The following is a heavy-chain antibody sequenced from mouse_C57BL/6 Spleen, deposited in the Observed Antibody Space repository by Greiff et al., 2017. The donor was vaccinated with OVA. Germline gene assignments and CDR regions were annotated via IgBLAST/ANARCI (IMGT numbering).Heavy chain of an antibody. CDR1: GYTFTSYW. Sequence: QVQLKQPGAELVRPGSSVKLSCKASGYTFTSYWMHWVKQRPIQGLEWIGNIDPSDSETHYNQKFKDKATLTVDKSSSTAYMQLSSLTSEDSAVYYCARGVRPYYYDYWGQGTTLTVS. V-gene: IGHV1-52*01. J-gene: IGHJ2*01. CDR3: ARGVRPYYYDY. CDR2: IDPSDSET.